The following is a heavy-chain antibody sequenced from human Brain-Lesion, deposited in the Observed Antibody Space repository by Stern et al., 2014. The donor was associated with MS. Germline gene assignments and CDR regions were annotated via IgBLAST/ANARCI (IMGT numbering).Heavy chain of an antibody. Sequence: VQLEESGPGLVKPSQTLSLSCTVSGAPVSSGGYYWSWIRQLPGKGLEWVGYIHPTGATFYNPSLKSRFAISVDTSENQFSLKLTSVTAADTAVYYCAAIGPRMEGACFDIWGQGTMVTVSS. CDR3: AAIGPRMEGACFDI. J-gene: IGHJ3*02. D-gene: IGHD2-21*01. CDR2: IHPTGAT. CDR1: GAPVSSGGYY. V-gene: IGHV4-31*03.